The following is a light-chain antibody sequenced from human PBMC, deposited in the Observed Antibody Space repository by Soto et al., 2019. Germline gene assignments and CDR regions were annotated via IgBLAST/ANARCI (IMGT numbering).Light chain of an antibody. V-gene: IGKV3-11*01. J-gene: IGKJ3*01. CDR3: QQRWT. Sequence: ESVLTQSPAALSLYPGERATLSCRASQSVSSYLAWYQQKPGQAPRLLIYDASNRATGIPARFSGSGSGTDFTLTISSLEPEDFAVYYCQQRWTFGPGTKVDIK. CDR1: QSVSSY. CDR2: DAS.